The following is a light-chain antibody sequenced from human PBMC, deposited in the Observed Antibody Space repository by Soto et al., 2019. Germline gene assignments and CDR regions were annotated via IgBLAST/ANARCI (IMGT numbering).Light chain of an antibody. CDR1: HYISTY. CDR2: AAS. V-gene: IGKV1-39*01. CDR3: LQPYSRPLT. J-gene: IGKJ4*01. Sequence: DIQMTQSPSSLSASVGGRVAISCRASHYISTYLHWYQQRPGKAPKLLIYAASSLESGVPSRFSGSRSETDFTLTISSLQPEDFATYYCLQPYSRPLTFGEGTKVYIK.